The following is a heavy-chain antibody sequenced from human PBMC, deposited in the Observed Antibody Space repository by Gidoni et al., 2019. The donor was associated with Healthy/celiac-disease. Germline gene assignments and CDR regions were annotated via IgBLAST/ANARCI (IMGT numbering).Heavy chain of an antibody. J-gene: IGHJ4*02. Sequence: QVQLQESGPGLVNPSETLSVTRTVSGGSISSYYWSWIRQPAGKGLEWIGRIYTSGSTNYNPSLKSRVTMSVDTSKNQFSLKLSSVTAADTAVYYCARETDYYDILTGYWAVADYWGQGTLVTVSS. CDR2: IYTSGST. V-gene: IGHV4-4*07. D-gene: IGHD3-9*01. CDR3: ARETDYYDILTGYWAVADY. CDR1: GGSISSYY.